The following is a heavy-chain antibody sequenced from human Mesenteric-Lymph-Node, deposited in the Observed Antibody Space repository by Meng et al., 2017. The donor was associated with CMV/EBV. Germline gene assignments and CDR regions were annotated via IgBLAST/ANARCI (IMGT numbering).Heavy chain of an antibody. CDR1: GGAFSSYA. CDR2: IIPIFGPA. J-gene: IGHJ5*02. V-gene: IGHV1-69*05. CDR3: ARLLYSNRNCFDP. Sequence: KASGGAFSSYAISWVRQAPGQGLEWMGGIIPIFGPANYAQKFQGRVTITTDESTSTAYLELSSLRSEDTAVYYCARLLYSNRNCFDPWGQGTLVTVSS. D-gene: IGHD4-11*01.